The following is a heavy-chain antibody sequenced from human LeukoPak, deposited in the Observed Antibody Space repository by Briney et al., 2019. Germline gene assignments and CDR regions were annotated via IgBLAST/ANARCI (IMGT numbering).Heavy chain of an antibody. CDR2: IIPIFGTA. CDR3: ARVKQQLGHPDFVY. J-gene: IGHJ4*02. V-gene: IGHV1-69*01. CDR1: GGTSSSYA. D-gene: IGHD6-13*01. Sequence: SVKVSCKASGGTSSSYAISWVRQAPGQGLEWMGGIIPIFGTANYAQKFQGRVTITADESTSTAYMELSSLRSEDTAVYYCARVKQQLGHPDFVYWGQGTLVTVSS.